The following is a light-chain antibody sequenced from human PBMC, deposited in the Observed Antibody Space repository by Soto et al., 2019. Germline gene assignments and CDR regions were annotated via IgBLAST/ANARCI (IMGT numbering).Light chain of an antibody. CDR3: SSYGGSNTFGV. CDR1: SSDVGGYNY. J-gene: IGLJ1*01. Sequence: ALTQPPSASGSSGQSVTISCTGTSSDVGGYNYVSWYQQHPGKAPKLMIYEVSKRPSGVPDRFSGSKSGNTASLTVSGLQADDEADYYCSSYGGSNTFGVFGTGTKVTVL. V-gene: IGLV2-8*01. CDR2: EVS.